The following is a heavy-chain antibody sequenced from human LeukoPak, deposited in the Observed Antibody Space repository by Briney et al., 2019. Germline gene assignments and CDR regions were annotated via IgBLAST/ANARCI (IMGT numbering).Heavy chain of an antibody. CDR2: ISAYNGNT. CDR1: GYTFTSYG. J-gene: IGHJ4*02. Sequence: ASVKVSCKASGYTFTSYGISWVRQAPGQGLEWMGWISAYNGNTNYAQKLQGRVTMTTDTSTSTAYMELRSLSSDDTAVYYCARHILSGYDFDYWGQGTLVTVSS. D-gene: IGHD5-12*01. V-gene: IGHV1-18*01. CDR3: ARHILSGYDFDY.